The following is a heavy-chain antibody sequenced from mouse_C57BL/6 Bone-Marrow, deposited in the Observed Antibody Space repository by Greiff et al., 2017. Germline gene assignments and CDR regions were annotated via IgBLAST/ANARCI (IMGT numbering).Heavy chain of an antibody. CDR3: ARDPFAY. Sequence: QVQLQQSGAELARPGASVKLSCKASGYTFTSYGISWVKQRTGQGLEWIGEIYPRSGNTYYNEKFKGKATLTADTSSSTAYMGLRSLTSEDSEVYFCARDPFAYWGQGTLVTVSA. CDR2: IYPRSGNT. J-gene: IGHJ3*01. V-gene: IGHV1-81*01. CDR1: GYTFTSYG.